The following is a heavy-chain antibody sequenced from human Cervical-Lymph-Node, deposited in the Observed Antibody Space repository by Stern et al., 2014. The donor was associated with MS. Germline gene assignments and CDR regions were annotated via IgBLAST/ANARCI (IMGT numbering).Heavy chain of an antibody. J-gene: IGHJ4*02. CDR2: IFFNGEK. V-gene: IGHV2-26*01. D-gene: IGHD3-10*01. CDR1: GFSLSNARMG. CDR3: ARILYDGAYRGDY. Sequence: QITLKESGPVLVKPTETLMLTCTVSGFSLSNARMGVSWIRQPPGKALEWLGHIFFNGEKSYSTSLKSRLTISKDTSKSQVVLTMTNMDPVDTATYFCARILYDGAYRGDYWGLGTLVTVSS.